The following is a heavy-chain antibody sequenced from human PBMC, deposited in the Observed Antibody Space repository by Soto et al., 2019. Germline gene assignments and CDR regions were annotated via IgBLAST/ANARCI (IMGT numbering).Heavy chain of an antibody. CDR2: ISGSGDNT. Sequence: GGSLRLSCAASGFTFSSYAMSGVLQAPGKGLEWVSAISGSGDNTYYADSVKGRFTISRDNSKNTLYLQMNSLRAEDTAVHYCAKAEYCGGDCYQRGFDYWGQGTLVTVS. D-gene: IGHD2-21*02. CDR3: AKAEYCGGDCYQRGFDY. J-gene: IGHJ4*02. V-gene: IGHV3-23*01. CDR1: GFTFSSYA.